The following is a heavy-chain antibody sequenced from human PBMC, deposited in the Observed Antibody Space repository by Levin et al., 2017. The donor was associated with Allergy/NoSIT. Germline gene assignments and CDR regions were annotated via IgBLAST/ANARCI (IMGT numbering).Heavy chain of an antibody. CDR3: ARGSLYGTTWYRAFDL. J-gene: IGHJ3*01. CDR2: ISGYSGNT. Sequence: ASVKVSCKPSGYTLSSYGVHRVRQAPGQGLEWMGWISGYSGNTHFAQKVQDRVTLTTDTPTNTAYMELRSLTSDDTAIYYCARGSLYGTTWYRAFDLWGQGTLVTVSS. CDR1: GYTLSSYG. D-gene: IGHD6-13*01. V-gene: IGHV1-18*01.